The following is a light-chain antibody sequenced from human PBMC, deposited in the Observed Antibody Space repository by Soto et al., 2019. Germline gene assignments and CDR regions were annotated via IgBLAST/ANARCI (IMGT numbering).Light chain of an antibody. CDR1: QDITKY. CDR3: QQLNAYPHS. J-gene: IGKJ4*01. Sequence: EIQLTQSPSFLSASVGDRVTITCRASQDITKYLAWYLQKPGKAPKLLISGASTLQSGVPSRFSGSGSGTEFTLTVSSLQPEDFTTYYCQQLNAYPHSFGGGTKVDIK. CDR2: GAS. V-gene: IGKV1-9*01.